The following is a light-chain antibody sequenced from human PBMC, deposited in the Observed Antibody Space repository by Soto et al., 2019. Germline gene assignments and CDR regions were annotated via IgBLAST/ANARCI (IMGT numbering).Light chain of an antibody. Sequence: EIVLTQSPGTLSLSPGERATLSCRASQSVSSSYLAWYQQKPGQAPRLLIAGVSNSDTAIPDRCSGSGSGTDFTLTISRLEPEDFAVYYCHQYGSSPPYPFGQGTKLAIK. CDR2: GVS. V-gene: IGKV3-20*01. CDR3: HQYGSSPPYP. CDR1: QSVSSSY. J-gene: IGKJ2*01.